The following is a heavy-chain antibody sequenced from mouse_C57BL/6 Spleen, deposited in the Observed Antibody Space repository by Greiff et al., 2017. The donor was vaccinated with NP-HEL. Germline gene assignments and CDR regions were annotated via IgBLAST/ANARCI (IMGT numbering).Heavy chain of an antibody. CDR3: ARDRRNGNGYFDY. J-gene: IGHJ2*01. CDR2: INYDGSST. V-gene: IGHV5-16*01. CDR1: GFTFSDYY. Sequence: EVKLMESEGGLVQPGSSMKLSCTASGFTFSDYYMAWVRQAPEKGLEWVANINYDGSSTYYLDSLKSRFIISRDDAKNILYLQMSSLKSEDTATYYCARDRRNGNGYFDYWGQGTTLTVSS. D-gene: IGHD2-1*01.